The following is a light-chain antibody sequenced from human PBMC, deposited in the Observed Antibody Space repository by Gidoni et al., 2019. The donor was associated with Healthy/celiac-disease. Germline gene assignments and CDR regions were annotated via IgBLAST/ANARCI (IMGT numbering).Light chain of an antibody. CDR2: EVS. CDR1: SSDVGGYNS. Sequence: QSALTQPPAASGSPGQSVTISCTGTSSDVGGYNSVSWYQQHPGKAPKLMIYEVSTRPSKSGNTASLTVSGLQSEDEADYSCSSYAGSYNLVFGGGTKLTVL. J-gene: IGLJ2*01. V-gene: IGLV2-8*01. CDR3: SSYAGSYNLV.